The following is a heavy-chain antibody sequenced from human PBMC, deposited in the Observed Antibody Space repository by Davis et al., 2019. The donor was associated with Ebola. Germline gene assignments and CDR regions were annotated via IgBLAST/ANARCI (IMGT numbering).Heavy chain of an antibody. V-gene: IGHV4-39*01. CDR2: FSYGDNT. CDR1: GASISSRSFY. J-gene: IGHJ3*02. Sequence: GSLRLSCTVSGASISSRSFYWGWIRQPPGKGLEWVGSFSYGDNTHYYNPSLRSRVTISVDTSRNQFSLKLSSATAADTAVYYCARPWYSGTYYDAYDIWGQGTMVAVSS. CDR3: ARPWYSGTYYDAYDI. D-gene: IGHD1-26*01.